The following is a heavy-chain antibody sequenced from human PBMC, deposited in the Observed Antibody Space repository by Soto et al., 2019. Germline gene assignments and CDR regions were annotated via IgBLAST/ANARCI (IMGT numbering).Heavy chain of an antibody. CDR2: IYPGGSDT. D-gene: IGHD4-17*01. J-gene: IGHJ6*02. CDR1: GYGFRNYG. V-gene: IGHV5-51*01. CDR3: GRHPYGEYDIMDV. Sequence: GESLTISCNTSGYGFRNYGVVSVLKMPGKGLEWIGIIYPGGSDTRYSPSFQGQVTISAVKSISTASFQWSSLKASDTSMYYCGRHPYGEYDIMDVWGQGTTVTVSS.